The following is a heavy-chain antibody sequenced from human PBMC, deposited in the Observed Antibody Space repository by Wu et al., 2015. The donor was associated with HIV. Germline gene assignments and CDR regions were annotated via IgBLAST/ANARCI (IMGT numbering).Heavy chain of an antibody. V-gene: IGHV1-69*05. D-gene: IGHD3-3*01. CDR3: ASGDKAPDAFDI. J-gene: IGHJ3*02. CDR1: GNTFNA. Sequence: QVQLVQSGAEVKKPGSSVKISCKASGNTFNAINWVRQAPGQGLEWMGGIIPLFGTTDYAQIFQGRVTITTDESTSTAYMRLSSLRSEDAAVYYCASGDKAPDAFDIWGQGTMVTVSS. CDR2: IIPLFGTT.